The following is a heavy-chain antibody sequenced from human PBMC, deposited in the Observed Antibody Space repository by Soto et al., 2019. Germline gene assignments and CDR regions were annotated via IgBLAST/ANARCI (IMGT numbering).Heavy chain of an antibody. J-gene: IGHJ4*02. CDR1: GYRFTDYW. CDR3: ARAYCSGGSCYSGY. CDR2: IFPGDSDT. Sequence: PGESLKISCKGSGYRFTDYWIGWVRQMPGKGLEWMGIIFPGDSDTRYSPSFQGQVTISGDKSISTAYLQWSSLKASDTAMYYCARAYCSGGSCYSGYWGQGTLVTVSS. V-gene: IGHV5-51*01. D-gene: IGHD2-15*01.